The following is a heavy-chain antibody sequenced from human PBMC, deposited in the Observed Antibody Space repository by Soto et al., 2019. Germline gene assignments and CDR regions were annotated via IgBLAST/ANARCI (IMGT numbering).Heavy chain of an antibody. CDR2: IYYSGST. J-gene: IGHJ6*02. Sequence: SETLSLPCTVSGGSVSSGSYYWSWIRQPPGKGLEWIGYIYYSGSTNYNPSLKSRVTISVDTSKNQFSLKLSSVTAADTAVYYCAREGYCSSTSCPYYYYGMDVWGQGTTVTVSS. CDR1: GGSVSSGSYY. D-gene: IGHD2-2*01. CDR3: AREGYCSSTSCPYYYYGMDV. V-gene: IGHV4-61*01.